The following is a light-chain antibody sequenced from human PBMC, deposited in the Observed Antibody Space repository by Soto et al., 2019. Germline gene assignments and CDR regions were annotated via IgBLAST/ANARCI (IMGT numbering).Light chain of an antibody. Sequence: EIVMTQSPATLSVSPGERATPSCRASQSVSSNLAWYQQRLGQTPRLLISGASTRATGIPARFSGSVSGTEFILTISSLQSEDFAIYYCQEYNNWPRTFGQGTKVELK. J-gene: IGKJ1*01. CDR3: QEYNNWPRT. V-gene: IGKV3-15*01. CDR1: QSVSSN. CDR2: GAS.